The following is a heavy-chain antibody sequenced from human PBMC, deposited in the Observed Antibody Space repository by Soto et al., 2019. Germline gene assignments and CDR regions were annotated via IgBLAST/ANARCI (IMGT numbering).Heavy chain of an antibody. CDR1: GFTFNSYL. Sequence: EVQLVESGGGLVQPGGSLRLSCAASGFTFNSYLMSWVRQAPGKGLEWVANIKPDGSEKYYVDSVKGRFTISRDNAKNSLYLQMNSLRVEDTAVYYCERSEMAAFDTWGQGTMVTVSS. J-gene: IGHJ3*02. CDR3: ERSEMAAFDT. CDR2: IKPDGSEK. V-gene: IGHV3-7*01.